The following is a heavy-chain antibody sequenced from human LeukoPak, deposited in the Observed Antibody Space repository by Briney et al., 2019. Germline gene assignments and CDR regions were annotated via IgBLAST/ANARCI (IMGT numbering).Heavy chain of an antibody. CDR2: ISSSSSYI. Sequence: GGSLRLSCAASGFTFSSYSMNWVRQAPGKGLEWVSSISSSSSYIYYADSVKGRFTISGDNAKNSLYLQMNSLRAEDTAVYYCARDSDVSYDFWTGYYGWYFDYWGQGTLVTVSS. CDR1: GFTFSSYS. CDR3: ARDSDVSYDFWTGYYGWYFDY. V-gene: IGHV3-21*01. J-gene: IGHJ4*02. D-gene: IGHD3-3*01.